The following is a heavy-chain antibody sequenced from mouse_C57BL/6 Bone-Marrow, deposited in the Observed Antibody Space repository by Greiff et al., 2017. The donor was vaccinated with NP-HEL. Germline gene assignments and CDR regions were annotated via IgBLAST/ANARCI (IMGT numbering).Heavy chain of an antibody. CDR1: GYTFTSYW. CDR2: INPSSGYT. J-gene: IGHJ2*01. CDR3: AREDYGSSYDY. D-gene: IGHD1-1*01. V-gene: IGHV1-7*01. Sequence: QVHVKQSGAELAKPGASVKLSCKASGYTFTSYWMHWVKQRPGQGLEWIGYINPSSGYTKYNQKFKDKATLTADKSSSTAYMQLSSLTYEDSAVYYCAREDYGSSYDYWGQGTTLTVSS.